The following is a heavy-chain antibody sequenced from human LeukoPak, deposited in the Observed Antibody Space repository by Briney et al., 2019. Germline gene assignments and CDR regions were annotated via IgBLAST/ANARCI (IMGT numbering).Heavy chain of an antibody. Sequence: PGGSLRLSCAASGFTFSDYYMSWIRQAPGKGLEWVSYISSSGSTIYYADSVKGRFTISRDNAKNSLYLQMNSLRAEDTAVYYCAKTYWGPLYFFDYWGQGTLVTVSS. CDR2: ISSSGSTI. V-gene: IGHV3-11*01. D-gene: IGHD7-27*01. J-gene: IGHJ4*02. CDR3: AKTYWGPLYFFDY. CDR1: GFTFSDYY.